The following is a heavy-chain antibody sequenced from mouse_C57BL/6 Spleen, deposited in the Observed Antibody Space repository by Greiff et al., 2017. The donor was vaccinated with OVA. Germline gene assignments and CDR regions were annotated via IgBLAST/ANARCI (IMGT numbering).Heavy chain of an antibody. CDR3: ASGDYYDYDGYFDV. Sequence: VQLQQSGPELVKPGASVKISCKASGYTFTDYYMNWVKQSHGKSLEWIGDINPNNGGTSYNQKFKGKATLTVDKSSSTAYMELRSLTSEDSAVYYSASGDYYDYDGYFDVWGTGTTVTVSS. D-gene: IGHD2-4*01. J-gene: IGHJ1*03. CDR2: INPNNGGT. V-gene: IGHV1-26*01. CDR1: GYTFTDYY.